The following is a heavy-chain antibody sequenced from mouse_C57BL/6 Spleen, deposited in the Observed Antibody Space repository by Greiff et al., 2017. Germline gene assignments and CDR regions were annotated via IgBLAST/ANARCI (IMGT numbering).Heavy chain of an antibody. Sequence: EVNVVESGGGLVKPGGSLKLSCAASGFTFSSYAMSWVRQTPEKRLEWVATISDGGSYTYYPDNVKGRFTISRDNAKNNLYLQMSHLKSEDTAMYYCSRALTPYDDCDGGYFDVWGKGTTVTVSS. J-gene: IGHJ1*03. D-gene: IGHD2-4*01. V-gene: IGHV5-4*03. CDR3: SRALTPYDDCDGGYFDV. CDR1: GFTFSSYA. CDR2: ISDGGSYT.